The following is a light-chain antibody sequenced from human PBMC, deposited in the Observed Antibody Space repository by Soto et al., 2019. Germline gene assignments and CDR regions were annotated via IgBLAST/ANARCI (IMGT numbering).Light chain of an antibody. V-gene: IGKV1-39*01. CDR2: AAS. J-gene: IGKJ2*01. Sequence: TQFPSFLSASLRRKVTIPCPASPNICRHLKWYQQKPGKAPKLLIYAASSLQSGVPSRFSGSGSGTDFTLTISSLQPEDFATYYCQQSYSTLYTFGQGTKLEIK. CDR1: PNICRH. CDR3: QQSYSTLYT.